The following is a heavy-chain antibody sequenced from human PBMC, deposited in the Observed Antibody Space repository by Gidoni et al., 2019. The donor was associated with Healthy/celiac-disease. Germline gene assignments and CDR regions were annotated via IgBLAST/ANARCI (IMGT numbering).Heavy chain of an antibody. J-gene: IGHJ4*02. CDR2: MNPNSGNT. CDR3: ASRQHYCSGGSCYSYFDY. CDR1: GYTFTSYD. V-gene: IGHV1-8*01. Sequence: QLQLVQSGAEVKKPGASVKVSCKASGYTFTSYDINWVRQATGQGLEWMGWMNPNSGNTGYAQKFQGRVTMTRNTSISTAYMELSSLRSEDTAVYYCASRQHYCSGGSCYSYFDYWGQGTLVTVSS. D-gene: IGHD2-15*01.